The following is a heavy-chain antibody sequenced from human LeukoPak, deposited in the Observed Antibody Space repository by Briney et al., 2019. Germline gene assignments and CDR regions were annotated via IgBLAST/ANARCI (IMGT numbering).Heavy chain of an antibody. CDR3: AKGQEDDSSGYYYSNFDH. J-gene: IGHJ4*02. CDR1: GFTFSSYA. D-gene: IGHD3-22*01. V-gene: IGHV3-23*01. CDR2: ISGSGHAT. Sequence: PGGSLRLSCAASGFTFSSYAMSWVRQAPGKGLEWVSAISGSGHATYYADSVKGRFTIFRDNSKNTLYLQMNSLRAEDTAVYYCAKGQEDDSSGYYYSNFDHWGQGTLVTVSS.